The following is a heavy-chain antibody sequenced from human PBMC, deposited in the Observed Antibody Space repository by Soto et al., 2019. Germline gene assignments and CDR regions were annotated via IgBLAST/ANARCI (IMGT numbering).Heavy chain of an antibody. CDR2: IYSTGST. J-gene: IGHJ4*02. Sequence: WTWIRQHPGKGLECIGYIYSTGSTYYNPSLKSRLTFSLDTSKNQFSLKLNSVTAADTAVYFCARESRATKMPLPKYGKIDSWGQGTLVTVSS. V-gene: IGHV4-31*02. CDR3: ARESRATKMPLPKYGKIDS. D-gene: IGHD1-26*01.